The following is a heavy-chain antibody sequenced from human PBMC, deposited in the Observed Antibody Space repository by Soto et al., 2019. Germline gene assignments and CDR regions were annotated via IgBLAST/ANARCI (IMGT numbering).Heavy chain of an antibody. Sequence: SETLSLTCAVSGGSISSGGYSWSWIRQPPGKGLEWIGYTYDSGTTYYNPSLKSRVTISVDRSKNQFSLKLSSVTAADTAVYYCARAHYGDYGYGMDVWGQGTTVTVSS. D-gene: IGHD4-17*01. CDR2: TYDSGTT. CDR3: ARAHYGDYGYGMDV. CDR1: GGSISSGGYS. V-gene: IGHV4-30-2*01. J-gene: IGHJ6*02.